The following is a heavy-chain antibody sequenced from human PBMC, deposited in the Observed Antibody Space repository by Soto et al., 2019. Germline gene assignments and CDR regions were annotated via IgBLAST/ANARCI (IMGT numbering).Heavy chain of an antibody. J-gene: IGHJ5*02. D-gene: IGHD6-13*01. CDR3: AREVNSSPARGPNWFDP. CDR2: TYHSGTT. Sequence: QVQLQESGPGLVQPSGTLSLTCAVSGDSINNSHWWSWVRPTPGKGLEWIGETYHSGTTNYNPSLKTGVTISIDKSKNQFSLKMNSVTAADTAVYYCAREVNSSPARGPNWFDPWGQGTLVTVSS. V-gene: IGHV4-4*02. CDR1: GDSINNSHW.